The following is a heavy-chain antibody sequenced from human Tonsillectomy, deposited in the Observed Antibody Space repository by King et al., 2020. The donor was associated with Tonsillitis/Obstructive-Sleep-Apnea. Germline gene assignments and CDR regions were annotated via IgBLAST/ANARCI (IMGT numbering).Heavy chain of an antibody. CDR2: ISFDGSNK. D-gene: IGHD6-19*01. CDR1: GFTFSSYA. Sequence: VQLVESGGGVVQPGRSLRLSCAASGFTFSSYAMHWVRQAPGKGLEWVAVISFDGSNKYFADSVKGRFTISRDNSKNTLYLQMNSLRAEATALYYCAREIGSSGWYPHFDYWGQGTLVTVSS. CDR3: AREIGSSGWYPHFDY. V-gene: IGHV3-30*04. J-gene: IGHJ4*02.